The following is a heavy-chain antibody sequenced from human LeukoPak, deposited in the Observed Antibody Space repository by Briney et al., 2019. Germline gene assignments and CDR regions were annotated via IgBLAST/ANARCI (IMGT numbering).Heavy chain of an antibody. J-gene: IGHJ3*02. Sequence: GGSLRLSCAAPGFTLSSYWMSWVRQAPGKGLEWVANIKQDGSEKYYVDSVKGRFTISRDNAKNSLYLQMNSLRAEDTAVYYCARQLRGGAFDIWGQGTMVTVSS. CDR1: GFTLSSYW. D-gene: IGHD3-10*01. V-gene: IGHV3-7*01. CDR2: IKQDGSEK. CDR3: ARQLRGGAFDI.